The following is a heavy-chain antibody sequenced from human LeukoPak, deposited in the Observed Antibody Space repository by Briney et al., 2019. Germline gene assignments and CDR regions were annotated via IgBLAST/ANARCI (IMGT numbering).Heavy chain of an antibody. CDR2: IKEDGSEK. V-gene: IGHV3-7*02. D-gene: IGHD2-15*01. Sequence: GGSLRHSCAAYGFTFSTYWMSWVRQAPGKGLEWVANIKEDGSEKYYVDSVKGRFTISRDNAKNSLYLQMNSLRAEDTAVYYCARSLSVVPAAKYCSGGSCYSHYYYGMDVWGQGTTVTVSS. J-gene: IGHJ6*02. CDR3: ARSLSVVPAAKYCSGGSCYSHYYYGMDV. CDR1: GFTFSTYW.